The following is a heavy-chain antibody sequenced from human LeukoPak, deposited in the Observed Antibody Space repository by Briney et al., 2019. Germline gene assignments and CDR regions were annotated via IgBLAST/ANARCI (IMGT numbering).Heavy chain of an antibody. D-gene: IGHD6-19*01. V-gene: IGHV3-13*01. Sequence: GGSLRLSCAASGFTFSIYDMHWVRQATGKGLEWVSGIDTAGDTYYPGSVKGRFTISREDAKNSLYLQMNSLRAGDMAVYYCARVVAGLFDYWGQGTLVTVSS. CDR1: GFTFSIYD. CDR2: IDTAGDT. J-gene: IGHJ4*02. CDR3: ARVVAGLFDY.